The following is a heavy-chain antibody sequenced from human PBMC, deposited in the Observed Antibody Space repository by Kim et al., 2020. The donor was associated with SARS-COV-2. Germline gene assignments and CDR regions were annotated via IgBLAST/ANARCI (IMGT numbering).Heavy chain of an antibody. V-gene: IGHV3-11*01. CDR2: ISSSGSTI. J-gene: IGHJ6*03. D-gene: IGHD2-2*02. Sequence: GGSLRLSCAASGFTFSDYYMSWIRQAPGKGLEWVSYISSSGSTIYYADSVKGRFTISRDNAKNSLYLQMNSLRAEDTAVYYCAGFCSSTSCNTGGYYYMDVWGKGTTVTVSS. CDR3: AGFCSSTSCNTGGYYYMDV. CDR1: GFTFSDYY.